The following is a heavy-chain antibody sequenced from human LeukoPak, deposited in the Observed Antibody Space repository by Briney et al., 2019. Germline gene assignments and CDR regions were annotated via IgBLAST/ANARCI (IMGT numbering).Heavy chain of an antibody. CDR3: ARDRGYEDY. V-gene: IGHV4-4*08. CDR1: GGSINSFY. D-gene: IGHD5-12*01. Sequence: SETLSLTCTVSGGSINSFYWSWIRQPPGKGLEWIGHIYYTGSTNYNPSLKSRVTISVDTSKSQFSLRLSSVTAADTAVYYCARDRGYEDYWGQGTLVTVSS. J-gene: IGHJ4*02. CDR2: IYYTGST.